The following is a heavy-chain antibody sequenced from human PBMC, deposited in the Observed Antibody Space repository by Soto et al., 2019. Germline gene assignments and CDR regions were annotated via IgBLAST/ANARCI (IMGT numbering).Heavy chain of an antibody. D-gene: IGHD5-18*01. J-gene: IGHJ4*02. CDR2: ISGSGGST. Sequence: EVQLLESGGGLVQPGGSLRLSCAASGFTFSSYAMRWVRQAPGKGLEWVSAISGSGGSTYYADSVKGRFTISRDNSKNTLYLQMNSLRAEDTAVYYCARQYRIQLWSDYFDYWGQGTLVTVSS. CDR3: ARQYRIQLWSDYFDY. CDR1: GFTFSSYA. V-gene: IGHV3-23*01.